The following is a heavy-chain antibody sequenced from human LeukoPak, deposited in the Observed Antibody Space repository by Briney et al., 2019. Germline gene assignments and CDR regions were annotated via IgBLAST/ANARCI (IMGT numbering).Heavy chain of an antibody. J-gene: IGHJ4*02. Sequence: KDGESLKISCRGSGYSFTSYWIGWVRQMPGKGLEWMGIIYPGDSDTRYSPSFQGQVTISADKSISTAYLQWSSLKASDTAMYYCARSTLMATISAPSDYWGQGTLVTVSS. CDR2: IYPGDSDT. V-gene: IGHV5-51*01. CDR3: ARSTLMATISAPSDY. D-gene: IGHD5-24*01. CDR1: GYSFTSYW.